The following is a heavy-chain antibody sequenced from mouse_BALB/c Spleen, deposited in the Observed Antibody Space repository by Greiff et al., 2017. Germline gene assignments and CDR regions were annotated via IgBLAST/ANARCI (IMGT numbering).Heavy chain of an antibody. J-gene: IGHJ2*01. V-gene: IGHV3-6*02. CDR1: GYSITSGYY. CDR2: ISYDGSN. CDR3: ARAFYY. Sequence: DVQLQESGPGLVKPSQSLSLTCSVTGYSITSGYYWNWIRQFPGNKLEWMGYISYDGSNNYNPSLKNRISITRDTSKNQFFLKLNSVTTEDTATYYCARAFYYWGQGTTLTVSS.